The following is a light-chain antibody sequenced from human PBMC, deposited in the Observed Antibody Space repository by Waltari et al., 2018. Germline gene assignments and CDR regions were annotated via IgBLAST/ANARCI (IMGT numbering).Light chain of an antibody. J-gene: IGLJ3*02. CDR1: SSDVGGYNY. Sequence: QSALTHPASVSGSPGQSITIPCTGTSSDVGGYNYVPRYQQHPGKGPKLLIFDVSDRPSGVSNRFSGSKSGNTASLTISGLQAEDESHYYCCSFTSRSTWVFGGGTKLTVL. CDR3: CSFTSRSTWV. V-gene: IGLV2-14*01. CDR2: DVS.